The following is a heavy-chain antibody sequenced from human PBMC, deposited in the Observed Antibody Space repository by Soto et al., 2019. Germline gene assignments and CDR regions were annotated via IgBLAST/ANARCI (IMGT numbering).Heavy chain of an antibody. Sequence: LSLTCTVSGGSISSGGYYWSWIRQHPGKGLEWVSYISSSSSYTNYADSVKGRFTISRDNAKNSLYLQMNSLRAEDTAVYYCASLLWFGELSYGMDVWGQGTTVTVSS. D-gene: IGHD3-10*01. V-gene: IGHV3-11*03. CDR2: ISSSSSYT. CDR3: ASLLWFGELSYGMDV. J-gene: IGHJ6*02. CDR1: GGSISSGGYY.